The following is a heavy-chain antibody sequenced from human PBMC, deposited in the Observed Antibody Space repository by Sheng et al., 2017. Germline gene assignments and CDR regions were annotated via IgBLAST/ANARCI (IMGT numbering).Heavy chain of an antibody. D-gene: IGHD1-26*01. V-gene: IGHV4-59*12. CDR2: IYYSGTT. CDR1: GGSISGFY. Sequence: QVQLQESGPGLVKPSETLSLTCSVSGGSISGFYWSWIRQPPGKGLEWIGSIYYSGTTYYNPSLNSRVTMSIDTSQNQFSLKLSSVAAADAAMYYCARDQSPTSGVADALDIWGQGTMVTISS. CDR3: ARDQSPTSGVADALDI. J-gene: IGHJ3*02.